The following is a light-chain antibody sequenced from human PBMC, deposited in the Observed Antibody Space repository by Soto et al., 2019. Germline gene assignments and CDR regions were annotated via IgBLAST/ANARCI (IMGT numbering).Light chain of an antibody. CDR2: GAS. CDR3: QQYGSSPIT. Sequence: IVLTQSPGTLSLSPGERATLSCRASQSVRSTSLAWYQQKPGQALRLLIYGASNRATGIPDRFSGSGSGTDFTLTISRLEPEDFAVYFCQQYGSSPITVGHGTRLEIK. CDR1: QSVRSTS. J-gene: IGKJ5*01. V-gene: IGKV3-20*01.